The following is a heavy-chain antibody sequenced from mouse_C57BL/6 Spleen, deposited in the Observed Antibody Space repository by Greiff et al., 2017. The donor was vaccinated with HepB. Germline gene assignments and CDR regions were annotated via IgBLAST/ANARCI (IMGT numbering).Heavy chain of an antibody. V-gene: IGHV5-16*01. Sequence: EVQLVESEGGLVQPGSSMKLSCTASGFTFSDYYMAWVRQVPEKGLEWVANINYDGSSTYYLDSLKSRFIISRDNAKNILYLQMSSLKSEDTATYYCARDGAYVGYYVVFDYWGQGTTLTVSS. CDR1: GFTFSDYY. CDR2: INYDGSST. CDR3: ARDGAYVGYYVVFDY. J-gene: IGHJ2*01. D-gene: IGHD2-3*01.